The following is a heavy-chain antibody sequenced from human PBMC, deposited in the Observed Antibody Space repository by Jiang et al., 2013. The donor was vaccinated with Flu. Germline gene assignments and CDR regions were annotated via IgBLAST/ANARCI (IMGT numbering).Heavy chain of an antibody. CDR2: IRQDGSVK. J-gene: IGHJ4*02. V-gene: IGHV3-7*01. Sequence: RLSCVASGFNFSVYWMSWVRQAPGKGLEWVANIRQDGSVKFYVDSVKGRFTISRDNANNSLYLQMKSLRADDTAVYYCARDWRKQAGSDSWGQGTLVTVSS. CDR1: GFNFSVYW. CDR3: ARDWRKQAGSDS. D-gene: IGHD3-10*01.